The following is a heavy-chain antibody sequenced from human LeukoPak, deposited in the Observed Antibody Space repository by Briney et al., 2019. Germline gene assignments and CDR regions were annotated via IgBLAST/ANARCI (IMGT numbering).Heavy chain of an antibody. J-gene: IGHJ5*02. CDR2: IYSGGST. Sequence: GGSLRLSCAASGFTVSSNFLSWVRQAPGKGLEWVSLIYSGGSTDYTDSVKGRFTISRDNSKNTVYLRMNSLRVEDTAIYYCYYASGSYAWGQGTLVTVSS. V-gene: IGHV3-53*01. CDR3: YYASGSYA. CDR1: GFTVSSNF. D-gene: IGHD3-10*01.